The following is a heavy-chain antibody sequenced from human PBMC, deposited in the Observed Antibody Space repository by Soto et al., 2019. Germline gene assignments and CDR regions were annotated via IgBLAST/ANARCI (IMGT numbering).Heavy chain of an antibody. CDR3: AKDWYYDSSGYSSPHY. CDR1: GFTFSSYG. Sequence: QVQLVESGGGVVQPGRSLRLSCAASGFTFSSYGMHWVRQAPGKGLVWVAVISYDGSNKYYADSVKGRFTISRDNSKNTLYLQMNSLRAEDTAVYYCAKDWYYDSSGYSSPHYWGQGTLVTVSS. J-gene: IGHJ4*02. V-gene: IGHV3-30*18. CDR2: ISYDGSNK. D-gene: IGHD3-22*01.